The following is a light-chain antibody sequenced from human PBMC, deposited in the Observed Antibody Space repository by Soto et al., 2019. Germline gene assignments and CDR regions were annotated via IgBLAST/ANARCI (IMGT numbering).Light chain of an antibody. Sequence: GDRVTITCRASQSVNTWLAWYQQKPWKAPKTLIYDASDLESGVPSRFSGSGSGTEFTLTISSLQPDDFATYYCQQYHAYSRTFGQGTKVEIK. CDR1: QSVNTW. CDR3: QQYHAYSRT. V-gene: IGKV1-5*01. CDR2: DAS. J-gene: IGKJ1*01.